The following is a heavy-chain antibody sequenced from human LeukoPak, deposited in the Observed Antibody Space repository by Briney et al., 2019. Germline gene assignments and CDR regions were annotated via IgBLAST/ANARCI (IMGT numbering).Heavy chain of an antibody. V-gene: IGHV3-21*01. D-gene: IGHD1-26*01. J-gene: IGHJ4*02. Sequence: PGGSLRLSCAASGFTFSSYSMNWVRQAPGKGLEWVSSISSSSSYVYYADSVKGRFTISRDNAKNSLYLQMNSLRAEGTAVYYCARSPLLYFDYWGQGTLVTVSS. CDR1: GFTFSSYS. CDR3: ARSPLLYFDY. CDR2: ISSSSSYV.